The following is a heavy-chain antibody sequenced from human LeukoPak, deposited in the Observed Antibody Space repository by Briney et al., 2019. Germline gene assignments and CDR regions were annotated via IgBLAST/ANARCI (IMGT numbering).Heavy chain of an antibody. Sequence: GGSLRLSCAASGFTVSSNYMSWVRQAPGKGLEWVSVIYSGGSTYYADSVKGRFTISRDNSKNTLYLQMNSLRAEDTAVYYCARRKLYYDFWSGPRRPLDYWGQGTLVTVSS. CDR1: GFTVSSNY. J-gene: IGHJ4*02. CDR3: ARRKLYYDFWSGPRRPLDY. CDR2: IYSGGST. V-gene: IGHV3-66*04. D-gene: IGHD3-3*01.